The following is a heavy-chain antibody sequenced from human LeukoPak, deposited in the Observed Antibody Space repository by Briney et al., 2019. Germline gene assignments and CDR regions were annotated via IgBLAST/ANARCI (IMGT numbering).Heavy chain of an antibody. CDR2: IYYSGST. D-gene: IGHD6-19*01. J-gene: IGHJ4*02. Sequence: SETLSLTCTVSGGSVDAYYWSWIRQPPGKGLEWIGYIYYSGSTNYNPSLKSRVTISVDTSKNQFSLKLSSVTAADTAVYYCASDSSGWWAFDYWGQGTLVTVSS. CDR1: GGSVDAYY. CDR3: ASDSSGWWAFDY. V-gene: IGHV4-59*02.